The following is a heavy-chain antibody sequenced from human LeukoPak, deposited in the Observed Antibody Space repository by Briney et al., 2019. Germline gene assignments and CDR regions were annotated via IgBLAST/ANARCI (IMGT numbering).Heavy chain of an antibody. CDR1: GFTFSSYS. D-gene: IGHD3-22*01. V-gene: IGHV3-21*01. Sequence: GGSLRLSCAASGFTFSSYSMNWVRQAPGEGLEWVSSISSSSSYIYYADSVKGRFTISRDNAKNSLYLQMNSLRAEDTAVYYCARDPRGYYYDSSGYHYDYWGQGTLVTVSS. J-gene: IGHJ4*02. CDR3: ARDPRGYYYDSSGYHYDY. CDR2: ISSSSSYI.